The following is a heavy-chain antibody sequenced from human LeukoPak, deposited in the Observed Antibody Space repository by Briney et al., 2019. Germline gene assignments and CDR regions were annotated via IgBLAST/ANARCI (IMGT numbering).Heavy chain of an antibody. CDR1: GGSISSSSYY. J-gene: IGHJ4*02. CDR3: ASRGPGSYGDYYY. D-gene: IGHD4-17*01. V-gene: IGHV4-39*07. Sequence: SETLSLTCSLSGGSISSSSYYWAWIRQPPGKGLEWIGEINHSGSTNYNPSLKSRVTISVDRSKNPFSLKLSSVTAADTAVYYCASRGPGSYGDYYYWGQGTLVTVSS. CDR2: INHSGST.